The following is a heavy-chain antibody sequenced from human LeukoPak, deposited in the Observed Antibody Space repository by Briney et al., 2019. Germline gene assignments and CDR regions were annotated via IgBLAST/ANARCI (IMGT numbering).Heavy chain of an antibody. V-gene: IGHV3-15*01. D-gene: IGHD4-11*01. Sequence: GGSLRLSCAASGFTFSVAWMSWVRQAPGKGLEWVARIKSDSGSTTEYAAPVRGTFNISRDDSENTEHMQMNSLKTDYTTLYYCIKYSNYNTYEYRGQGTLVTVSS. CDR3: IKYSNYNTYEY. CDR1: GFTFSVAW. CDR2: IKSDSGSTT. J-gene: IGHJ4*02.